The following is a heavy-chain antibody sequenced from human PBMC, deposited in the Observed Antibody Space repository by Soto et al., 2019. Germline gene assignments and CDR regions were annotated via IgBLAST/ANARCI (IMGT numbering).Heavy chain of an antibody. CDR2: IIPILGIA. V-gene: IGHV1-69*02. J-gene: IGHJ4*02. CDR1: GGTFSSYT. D-gene: IGHD2-2*02. CDR3: AMEYCSSTGCYRDY. Sequence: QVQLVQSGAEVKKPGSSVKVSCKASGGTFSSYTISWVRQAPGQGLEWMGRIIPILGIANYAQKFQGRVTMTADNSTSTAYMELSRLRSEDTAVYYCAMEYCSSTGCYRDYWGQGTLVTVSS.